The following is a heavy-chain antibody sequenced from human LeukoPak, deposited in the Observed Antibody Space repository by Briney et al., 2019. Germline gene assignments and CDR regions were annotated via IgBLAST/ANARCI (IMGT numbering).Heavy chain of an antibody. Sequence: GGSLRLSCAASGFTFSDNYMSWIRQAPGKGLEWVSCIGTSGTNIYYADSVKGRFTISRDNAKNSLYLQMNSLRAEDTAVYYCARDPTGNEYQLLFSPWGYYMDVGGKGTTVTVSS. CDR2: IGTSGTNI. D-gene: IGHD2-2*01. J-gene: IGHJ6*03. CDR1: GFTFSDNY. V-gene: IGHV3-11*04. CDR3: ARDPTGNEYQLLFSPWGYYMDV.